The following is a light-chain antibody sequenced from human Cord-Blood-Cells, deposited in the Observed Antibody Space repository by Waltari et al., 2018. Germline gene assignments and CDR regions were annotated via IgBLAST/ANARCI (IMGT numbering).Light chain of an antibody. CDR3: QQYKNWPPLT. Sequence: EIVMTQSPATLSVSPGERATPSCRASQSVSSNFAWYRQKPGQAPRLRIYGAATRATGIRARVSGSGCGTEFTLTISSLRSEDFAVYVCQQYKNWPPLTFGGGTKVEIK. CDR1: QSVSSN. J-gene: IGKJ4*02. CDR2: GAA. V-gene: IGKV3D-15*01.